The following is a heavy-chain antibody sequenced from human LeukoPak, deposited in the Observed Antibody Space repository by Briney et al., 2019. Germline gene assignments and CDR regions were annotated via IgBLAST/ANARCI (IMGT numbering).Heavy chain of an antibody. V-gene: IGHV3-33*01. D-gene: IGHD3-10*01. CDR3: ARGKLGSYDI. J-gene: IGHJ3*02. Sequence: GGSLRLSCAASGFAFSNYDMHWVRQAPGKGLEWVALIWYDESNKYYADSVKGRFTISGDNSKNTLYLQMNSMRVEDTAVYYCARGKLGSYDIWGQGTLVTVSS. CDR2: IWYDESNK. CDR1: GFAFSNYD.